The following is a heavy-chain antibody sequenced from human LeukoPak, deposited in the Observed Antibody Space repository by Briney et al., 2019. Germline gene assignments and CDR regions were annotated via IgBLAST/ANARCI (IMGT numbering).Heavy chain of an antibody. CDR2: INHSGST. V-gene: IGHV4-34*01. D-gene: IGHD5-18*01. J-gene: IGHJ6*03. CDR1: GGSFSGYY. CDR3: ARVFRYSYGSGYYYYYYMDV. Sequence: SETLSLTCAVYGGSFSGYYWSWIRQPPGKGLGWIGEINHSGSTNYNPSLKSRVTISVDTSKNQFSLKLSSVTAADTAVYYCARVFRYSYGSGYYYYYYMDVWGKGTTVTVSS.